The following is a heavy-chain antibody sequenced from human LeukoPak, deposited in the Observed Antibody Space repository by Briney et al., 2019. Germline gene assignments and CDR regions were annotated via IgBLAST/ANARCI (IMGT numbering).Heavy chain of an antibody. V-gene: IGHV3-66*01. D-gene: IGHD2-8*01. J-gene: IGHJ4*02. Sequence: PGGSLRLSCAASGFTVGNNYMNLVRQAPGKGLEWVSLIFSHGETSYADSVKGRFTISTDNSKNTLYLQMNGLRVEDTAVYYCARDPPAVSINTYAWGQGTLVTVSS. CDR1: GFTVGNNY. CDR2: IFSHGET. CDR3: ARDPPAVSINTYA.